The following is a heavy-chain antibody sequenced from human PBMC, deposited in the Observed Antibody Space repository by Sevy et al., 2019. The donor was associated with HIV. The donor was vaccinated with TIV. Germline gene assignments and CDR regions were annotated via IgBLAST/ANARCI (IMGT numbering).Heavy chain of an antibody. D-gene: IGHD2-15*01. J-gene: IGHJ5*02. Sequence: ASVKVSCKVSGYTLTKLAIHWVRQAPGKGLEWMGDFDPQDDEILYAQRFQGRLTMTEDTSTETAYMELSSLTSEETAVYYCATVGLTYYSGSSSYQGDWFDPWGQGTLVTVSS. CDR3: ATVGLTYYSGSSSYQGDWFDP. V-gene: IGHV1-24*01. CDR2: FDPQDDEI. CDR1: GYTLTKLA.